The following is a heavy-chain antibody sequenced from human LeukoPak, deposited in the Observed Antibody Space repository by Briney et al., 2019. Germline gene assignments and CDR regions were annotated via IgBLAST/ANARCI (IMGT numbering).Heavy chain of an antibody. CDR2: IYSGGST. D-gene: IGHD1-26*01. V-gene: IGHV3-53*01. CDR3: AKSIVGVSGFGY. CDR1: GFTVSSNY. Sequence: GGSLRLSCAASGFTVSSNYMSWVRQAPGKGLEWVSVIYSGGSTYYADSVKGRFTISRDNSKNMLYLQMNSLRAEDTAVYYCAKSIVGVSGFGYWGQGALVTVSS. J-gene: IGHJ4*02.